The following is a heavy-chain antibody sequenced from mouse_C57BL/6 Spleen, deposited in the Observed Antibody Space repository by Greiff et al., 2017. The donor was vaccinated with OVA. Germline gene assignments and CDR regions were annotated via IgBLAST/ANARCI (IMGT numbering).Heavy chain of an antibody. D-gene: IGHD2-4*01. V-gene: IGHV1-15*01. CDR3: TRRDYDEHWYFDV. CDR2: IDPETGGT. CDR1: GYTFTDYE. J-gene: IGHJ1*03. Sequence: QVQLQQSGAELVRPGASVTLSCKASGYTFTDYEMHWVKQTPVHGLEWIGAIDPETGGTAYNQKFKGKAILTADKASSTAYMELRSLTSEDSAVYYCTRRDYDEHWYFDVWGTGTTVTVSS.